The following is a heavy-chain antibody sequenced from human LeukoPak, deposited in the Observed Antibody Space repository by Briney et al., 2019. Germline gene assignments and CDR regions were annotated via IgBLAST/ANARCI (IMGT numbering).Heavy chain of an antibody. CDR1: GGTFSSYA. CDR3: ARATRLAVAGNWFDP. J-gene: IGHJ5*02. V-gene: IGHV1-69*04. CDR2: IIPILGIA. D-gene: IGHD6-19*01. Sequence: ASVKVSCKASGGTFSSYAISWVRQAPGQRLEWMGMIIPILGIANYALKFQGRVTITADKSTSTAYMELSSLRSEDTAVYYCARATRLAVAGNWFDPWGQGTLVTVSS.